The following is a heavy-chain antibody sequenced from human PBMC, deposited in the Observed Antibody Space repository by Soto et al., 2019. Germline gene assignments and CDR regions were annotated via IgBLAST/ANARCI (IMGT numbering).Heavy chain of an antibody. CDR1: GYTFTSYG. J-gene: IGHJ3*02. V-gene: IGHV1-18*01. CDR3: ARVRGDQTLAYSFDI. D-gene: IGHD2-21*02. CDR2: ISAYNGNT. Sequence: QVPLVQSGAEVKKPGASVKVSCKASGYTFTSYGISWVRQAPGQGLEWMGWISAYNGNTNYAQKLQGRVTMTTDTSTSTAYMELRSLRSVDTALYYFARVRGDQTLAYSFDIWGQGTMVTVCS.